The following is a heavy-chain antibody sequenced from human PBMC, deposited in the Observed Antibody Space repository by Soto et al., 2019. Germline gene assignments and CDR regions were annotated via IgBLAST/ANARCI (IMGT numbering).Heavy chain of an antibody. J-gene: IGHJ4*02. CDR2: ISAYNGNT. V-gene: IGHV1-18*04. D-gene: IGHD6-19*01. CDR1: GYTFTSYG. Sequence: GASVKVSCKASGYTFTSYGISWVRQAPGQGLEWMGWISAYNGNTNYAQKLQGRVTMTTDTSTSTAYMELRSLRSDDTAVYYCARAPPGYSSGWYVDYWGQGTLVTVSS. CDR3: ARAPPGYSSGWYVDY.